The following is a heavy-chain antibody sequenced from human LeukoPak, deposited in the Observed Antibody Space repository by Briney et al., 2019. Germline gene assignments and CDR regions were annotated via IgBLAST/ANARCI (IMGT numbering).Heavy chain of an antibody. D-gene: IGHD6-19*01. CDR3: ARQIAVAGEAGFDY. Sequence: QTSETLSLTCTVSGGSISSYYWTWIRQPAGKGLEWIGRIYTTRSTNYNPSLNSRVTMSVDTSKNQFSLKLSSVTAADTAVYYCARQIAVAGEAGFDYWGQGTLVTVSS. CDR2: IYTTRST. CDR1: GGSISSYY. J-gene: IGHJ4*02. V-gene: IGHV4-4*07.